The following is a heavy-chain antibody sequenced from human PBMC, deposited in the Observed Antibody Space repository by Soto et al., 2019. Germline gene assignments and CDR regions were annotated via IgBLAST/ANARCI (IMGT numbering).Heavy chain of an antibody. V-gene: IGHV3-74*01. CDR3: ASPDTVVADYYFYGMDV. CDR1: GFTFRSYW. D-gene: IGHD5-18*01. Sequence: PGGSLRLSCVVSGFTFRSYWMHWVRQAPGKGLVWISRINTDGSSTNYADSVKGRFTISRDNAKNTLYLQMNSLRAEDTAMYYCASPDTVVADYYFYGMDVWGQGTTVTVSS. J-gene: IGHJ6*02. CDR2: INTDGSST.